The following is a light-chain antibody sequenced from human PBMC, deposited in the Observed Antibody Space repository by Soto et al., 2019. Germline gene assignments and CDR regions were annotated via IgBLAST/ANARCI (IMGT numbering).Light chain of an antibody. Sequence: QSALTQPASVSGSPGQSITISCTGTSSDVGGYNYVSWYQQHPGKAPKLMIYDVSNRTSGVSNRFSGSKSGNTASLTISVLQAEDEADYYCGSYTRSNSLLFGGGTKLTVL. CDR2: DVS. V-gene: IGLV2-14*01. CDR3: GSYTRSNSLL. CDR1: SSDVGGYNY. J-gene: IGLJ2*01.